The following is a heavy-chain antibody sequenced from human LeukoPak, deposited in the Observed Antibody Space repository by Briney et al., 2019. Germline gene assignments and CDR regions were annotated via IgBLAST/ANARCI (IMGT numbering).Heavy chain of an antibody. CDR2: INPNSGGT. CDR3: ARDLGEYGSGWFIDY. J-gene: IGHJ4*02. V-gene: IGHV1-2*02. D-gene: IGHD6-19*01. CDR1: GYTFTGYY. Sequence: WASVKVSCKASGYTFTGYYMHWVRQAPGQGLEWMGWINPNSGGTNYAQKLQGRVTMTTDTSTSTAYMELRSLRSDDTAVYYCARDLGEYGSGWFIDYWGQGTLVTVSS.